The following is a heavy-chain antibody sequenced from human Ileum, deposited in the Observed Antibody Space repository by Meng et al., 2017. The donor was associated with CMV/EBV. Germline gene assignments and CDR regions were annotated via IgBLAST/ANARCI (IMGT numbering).Heavy chain of an antibody. D-gene: IGHD1-1*01. J-gene: IGHJ4*02. CDR3: VIEDWNTDY. V-gene: IGHV3-23*01. CDR1: GVTFSRCG. CDR2: ISDGGSNT. Sequence: LSCAASGVTFSRCGMNWVRQAPGKGLEWVACISDGGSNTDYGDSVRGRFSVSRDNSNNMLFLQMNGLRDEDTAIYYCVIEDWNTDYWGRGTLVTVSS.